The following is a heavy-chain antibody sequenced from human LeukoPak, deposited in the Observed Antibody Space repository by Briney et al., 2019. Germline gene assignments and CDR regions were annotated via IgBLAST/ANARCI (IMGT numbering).Heavy chain of an antibody. D-gene: IGHD3-22*01. CDR3: ARENYYEREAFDI. V-gene: IGHV4-31*03. CDR1: GGSISSGGYY. Sequence: SETLSLTCTVSGGSISSGGYYWSWIRQHPGKGLEWIGYIYYSGSTYYNPSLKSRVTISVDTSKNQFSLKLSSVTAADTAVYYCARENYYEREAFDIWGQGTMVTVSS. CDR2: IYYSGST. J-gene: IGHJ3*02.